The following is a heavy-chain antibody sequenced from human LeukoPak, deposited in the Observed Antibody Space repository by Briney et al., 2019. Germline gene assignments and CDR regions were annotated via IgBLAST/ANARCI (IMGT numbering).Heavy chain of an antibody. CDR2: ISSSGSAI. V-gene: IGHV3-11*01. CDR3: ARDRSLHKVTHYYYYMDV. D-gene: IGHD4-11*01. Sequence: PGGSLRLSCAASGFTFSDYYMSWIRQAPGKGLEWVSYISSSGSAIYYADSVKGRFTISRDNAKNSLYLQMNSLRAEDTAVYYCARDRSLHKVTHYYYYMDVWGKGTTVTVSS. J-gene: IGHJ6*03. CDR1: GFTFSDYY.